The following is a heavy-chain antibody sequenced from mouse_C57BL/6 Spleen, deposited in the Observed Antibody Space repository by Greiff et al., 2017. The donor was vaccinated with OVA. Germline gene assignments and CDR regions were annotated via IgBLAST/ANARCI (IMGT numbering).Heavy chain of an antibody. D-gene: IGHD1-1*01. Sequence: VQLQQPGAELVMPGASVKLSCKASGYTFTSYWMHWVKQRPGQGLEWIGEIDPSDSYTNYNQKFKGKSTLTVDKSSSTAYMQLSSLTSEDSAVYYCARSHYCGSSYGYFDYWGQGTTLTVSS. J-gene: IGHJ2*01. CDR3: ARSHYCGSSYGYFDY. CDR2: IDPSDSYT. V-gene: IGHV1-69*01. CDR1: GYTFTSYW.